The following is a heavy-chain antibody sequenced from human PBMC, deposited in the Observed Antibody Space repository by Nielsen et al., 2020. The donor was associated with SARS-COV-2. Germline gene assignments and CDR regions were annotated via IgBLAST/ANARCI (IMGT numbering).Heavy chain of an antibody. V-gene: IGHV3-7*01. CDR3: ARRYCSSTSCPIFDY. J-gene: IGHJ4*02. Sequence: GGSLRLSCAASGFTFSSYWMSWVRQAPGKGLEWVANIKQDGSEKYYVDSVKGRFTISRDNAKNSLYLQMNSLRSEDTAVYYCARRYCSSTSCPIFDYWGQGTLVTVSS. CDR1: GFTFSSYW. D-gene: IGHD2-2*01. CDR2: IKQDGSEK.